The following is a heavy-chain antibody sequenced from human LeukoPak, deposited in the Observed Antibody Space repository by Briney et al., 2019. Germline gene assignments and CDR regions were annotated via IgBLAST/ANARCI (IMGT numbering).Heavy chain of an antibody. D-gene: IGHD2-2*01. J-gene: IGHJ3*02. Sequence: SETLSLTCAVYGGSFSGYYWSWIRQPPGKGPEWLGEINHSGSTNYNPSLKSRVTISVDTSKNQFSLKLSSVTAADTAVYYCARDRRHQLLFGFDIWGQGTMVTVSS. CDR2: INHSGST. CDR3: ARDRRHQLLFGFDI. CDR1: GGSFSGYY. V-gene: IGHV4-34*01.